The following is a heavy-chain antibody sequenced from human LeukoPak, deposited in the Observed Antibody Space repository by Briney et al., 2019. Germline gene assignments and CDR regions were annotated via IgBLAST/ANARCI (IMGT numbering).Heavy chain of an antibody. CDR1: GFTFSSHA. D-gene: IGHD1-14*01. CDR2: ISGSGGST. CDR3: AKARIPAGNHFDY. Sequence: GGSLRLSCAVSGFTFSSHAMSWVRQAPGKGLEWVSVISGSGGSTYYVDSVKGRFTISRDNSKNTLYLQLNSLRAEDTAVYYCAKARIPAGNHFDYWGQGTLVTVST. J-gene: IGHJ4*02. V-gene: IGHV3-23*01.